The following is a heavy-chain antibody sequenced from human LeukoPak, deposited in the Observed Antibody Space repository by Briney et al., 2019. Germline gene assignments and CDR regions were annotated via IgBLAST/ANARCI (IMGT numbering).Heavy chain of an antibody. CDR1: GGSISSSNW. V-gene: IGHV4-4*02. CDR3: ARVEHIVVVTATYYFDY. CDR2: IYHSGST. Sequence: SETLSLTCAVSGGSISSSNWWSWVRQPPGKGLEWIGEIYHSGSTNYNPSLKSRVTISVDKSKNQFSLKLSSVTAADTAVYYCARVEHIVVVTATYYFDYWGQGTLVTVSS. J-gene: IGHJ4*02. D-gene: IGHD2-21*02.